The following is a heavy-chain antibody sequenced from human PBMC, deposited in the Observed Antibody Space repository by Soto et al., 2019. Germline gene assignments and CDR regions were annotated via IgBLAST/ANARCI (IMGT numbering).Heavy chain of an antibody. CDR1: GFTFSNYA. V-gene: IGHV3-23*01. J-gene: IGHJ4*02. D-gene: IGHD3-22*01. CDR3: ARTDKFNSQSSGCANRFDY. Sequence: EVQLLESGGDLVQPGGSLRLFCAASGFTFSNYAMTWVRQAPGKGLEWVSTVTSGGGTFYVDTVKGRFTISRDNSKSTLYLQMNSLRAEDTAIYYCARTDKFNSQSSGCANRFDYWGQGALVTVAS. CDR2: VTSGGGT.